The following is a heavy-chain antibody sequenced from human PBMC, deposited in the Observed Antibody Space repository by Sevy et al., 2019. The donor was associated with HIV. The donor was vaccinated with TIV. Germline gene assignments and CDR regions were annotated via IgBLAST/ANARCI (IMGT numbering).Heavy chain of an antibody. CDR1: GFTFSSYS. D-gene: IGHD5-18*01. CDR2: ISSSSSTI. V-gene: IGHV3-48*01. J-gene: IGHJ4*02. Sequence: GGSLRLSCAASGFTFSSYSMNWVRQAPGKGLEWVSYISSSSSTIYYADSVKGRFTISRDNAKNSLYLQMNSLRAEDMAVYYCARDPDTAMVTGPLDYWGQGTLVTVSS. CDR3: ARDPDTAMVTGPLDY.